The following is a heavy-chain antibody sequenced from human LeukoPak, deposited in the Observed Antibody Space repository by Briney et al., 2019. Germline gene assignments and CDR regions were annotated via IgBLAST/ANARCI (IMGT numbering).Heavy chain of an antibody. D-gene: IGHD6-13*01. CDR1: GYTFTSYD. V-gene: IGHV1-8*01. CDR3: VRRSSSWYAFDYFDY. J-gene: IGHJ4*02. Sequence: GASVKVSCKASGYTFTSYDINWVRQATGQGLEWMGWMNPNSGNTGYAQKFQGRVTMTRNTAISTAYMELSGLRSEDTAVYYCVRRSSSWYAFDYFDYWGQGTLVTVSS. CDR2: MNPNSGNT.